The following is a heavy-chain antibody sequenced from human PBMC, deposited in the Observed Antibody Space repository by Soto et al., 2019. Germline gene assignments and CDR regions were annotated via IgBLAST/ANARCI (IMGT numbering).Heavy chain of an antibody. J-gene: IGHJ4*02. D-gene: IGHD3-10*01. V-gene: IGHV1-18*04. CDR2: ISAYSGDT. Sequence: QVQLVQSGAEVKKPGASVRVSCKTSGYTFTSYGISWVRQAPGQGLEWMGWISAYSGDTVYAQKLQGRVTVTTDTSTSTAYMELMSLRSDDTAVYYCARLNFASEDYWGQGTLVTVSS. CDR1: GYTFTSYG. CDR3: ARLNFASEDY.